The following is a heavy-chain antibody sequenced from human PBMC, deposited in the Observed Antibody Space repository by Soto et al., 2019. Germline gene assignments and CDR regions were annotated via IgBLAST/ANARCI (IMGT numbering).Heavy chain of an antibody. J-gene: IGHJ1*01. V-gene: IGHV1-69*01. CDR1: GGTFSSYA. D-gene: IGHD6-6*01. CDR2: FIPIFGKA. Sequence: QVQLVQSGAEVKKPGSSVKVSCKASGGTFSSYAISWVGQAPGQGLEWMGGFIPIFGKANYAQKFQGRVTITADESTSTAYMELSSLRSEDTAVYYCASQGSSSQKYFQHWGQGTLVTVSS. CDR3: ASQGSSSQKYFQH.